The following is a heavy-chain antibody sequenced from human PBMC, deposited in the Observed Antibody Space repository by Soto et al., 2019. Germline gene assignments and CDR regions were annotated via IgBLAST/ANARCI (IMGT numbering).Heavy chain of an antibody. CDR2: IWYDGSNK. Sequence: GGSLRLSCAASGFTFNSYGMHWVRQAPGKGLEWVAVIWYDGSNKYYADSVKGRFTISRDNSKNTLYLQMNSLRAEDTAVYYCARAPSSSSSYMDVWGKGTTVTVSS. D-gene: IGHD6-13*01. J-gene: IGHJ6*03. CDR3: ARAPSSSSSYMDV. V-gene: IGHV3-33*01. CDR1: GFTFNSYG.